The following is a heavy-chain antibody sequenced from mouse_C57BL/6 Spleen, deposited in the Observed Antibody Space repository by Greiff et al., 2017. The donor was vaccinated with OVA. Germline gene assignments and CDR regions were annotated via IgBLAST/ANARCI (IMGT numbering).Heavy chain of an antibody. D-gene: IGHD6-1*01. J-gene: IGHJ4*01. CDR3: ARGAGSMDY. CDR1: GYAFSSSW. Sequence: VQLQESGPELVKPGASVKISCKASGYAFSSSWLNWVKQRPGKGLEWIGRIYPGDGDTNYNGKFKGKATLTADKSSSTAYMQLSSLTSEDSAVYFCARGAGSMDYWGQGTSVTVSS. V-gene: IGHV1-82*01. CDR2: IYPGDGDT.